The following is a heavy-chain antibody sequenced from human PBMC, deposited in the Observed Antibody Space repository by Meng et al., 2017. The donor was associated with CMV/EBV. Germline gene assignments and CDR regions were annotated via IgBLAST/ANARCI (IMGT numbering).Heavy chain of an antibody. V-gene: IGHV4-59*01. D-gene: IGHD3-22*01. J-gene: IGHJ6*02. CDR1: GGSISSCY. CDR3: ARGNGYYYDSSGYPLYYYYYGMDV. CDR2: IYYSGST. Sequence: SETLSLTCTVSGGSISSCYWSWIRQPPGKGLEWIGYIYYSGSTNYNPSLKSRVTISVDTSKNQFSLKLSSVTAADTAVYYCARGNGYYYDSSGYPLYYYYYGMDVWGQGTTVTVSS.